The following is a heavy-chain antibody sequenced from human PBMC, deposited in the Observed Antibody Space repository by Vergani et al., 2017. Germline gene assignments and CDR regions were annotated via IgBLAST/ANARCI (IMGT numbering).Heavy chain of an antibody. CDR1: GGTFSSYA. CDR3: AREYYDYVWGSYRYDY. Sequence: QVQLVQSGAEVKKPGSSVKVSCKASGGTFSSYAISWVRQAPGQGLEWMGGIIPIFGTANYAQKFQGRVTMTRNTSISTAYMELSSLRSEDTAVYYCAREYYDYVWGSYRYDYWGQGTLVTVSS. J-gene: IGHJ4*02. CDR2: IIPIFGTA. D-gene: IGHD3-16*02. V-gene: IGHV1-69*06.